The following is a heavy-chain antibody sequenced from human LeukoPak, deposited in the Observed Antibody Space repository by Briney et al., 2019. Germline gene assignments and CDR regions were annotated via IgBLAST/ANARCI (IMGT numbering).Heavy chain of an antibody. Sequence: ASVKVSCKASGYTFTNYVVHLVRQAPGQRPEWMGWINAGNGDTKYSRNFQGRVTITRDTSASTAYMELSSLTSEDTALYYCARDDCGDTCYPGGYWGQGTLVTVSS. CDR2: INAGNGDT. V-gene: IGHV1-3*01. CDR3: ARDDCGDTCYPGGY. D-gene: IGHD2-21*01. J-gene: IGHJ4*02. CDR1: GYTFTNYV.